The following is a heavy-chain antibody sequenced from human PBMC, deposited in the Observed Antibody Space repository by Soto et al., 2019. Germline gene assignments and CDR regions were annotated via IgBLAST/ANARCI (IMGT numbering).Heavy chain of an antibody. CDR1: GFTVSSNY. J-gene: IGHJ4*02. D-gene: IGHD5-12*01. V-gene: IGHV3-53*01. CDR3: ARDTGEMATISSS. CDR2: IYSGGST. Sequence: LRLSCAASGFTVSSNYMSWVRQAPGKGLEWVSVIYSGGSTYYADSVKGRFTISRDNSKNTLYLQMNSLRAEDTAVYYCARDTGEMATISSSWGQGTLVTVSS.